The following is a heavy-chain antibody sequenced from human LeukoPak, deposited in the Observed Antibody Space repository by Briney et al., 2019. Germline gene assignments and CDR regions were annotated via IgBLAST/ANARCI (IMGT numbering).Heavy chain of an antibody. V-gene: IGHV3-30-3*01. D-gene: IGHD3-3*01. CDR1: GFTFSSYA. CDR3: ARDQAAYYDFWSGGYGMDV. J-gene: IGHJ6*02. Sequence: GGPLRLSCAASGFTFSSYAMHWVRQAPGKGLEWVAVISYDGSNKYYADSVKGRFTISRDNSKNTLYLQMNSLRAEDTAVYYCARDQAAYYDFWSGGYGMDVWGQGTTVTVSS. CDR2: ISYDGSNK.